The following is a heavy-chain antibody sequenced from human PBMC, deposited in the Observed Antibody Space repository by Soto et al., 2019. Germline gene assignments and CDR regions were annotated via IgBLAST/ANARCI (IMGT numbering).Heavy chain of an antibody. CDR2: IYTSGAT. Sequence: KTSETLSLTCSVSGSSFSNFYCSWIRQSAGKGLEWIGRIYTSGATSYNPSLKSRVTMSVDTSQTQMSLNLTSVTAADTAVYYCARGGIQLSYAFDHWGQGILVTVSS. V-gene: IGHV4-4*07. J-gene: IGHJ4*02. CDR1: GSSFSNFY. D-gene: IGHD3-10*01. CDR3: ARGGIQLSYAFDH.